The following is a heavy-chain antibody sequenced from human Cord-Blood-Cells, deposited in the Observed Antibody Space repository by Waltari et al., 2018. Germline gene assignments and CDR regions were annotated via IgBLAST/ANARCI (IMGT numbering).Heavy chain of an antibody. Sequence: QVQLQESGPGLVKPSETLSLTCAVSGYSISSGYYWGWIRQPPWKGLEWIGSIYHSGSTYYNPSLKSRVTISVDTSKNQFSLKLSSVTAADTAVYYCARGTARPRGYFDYWGQGTLVTVSS. CDR1: GYSISSGYY. D-gene: IGHD1-1*01. CDR3: ARGTARPRGYFDY. CDR2: IYHSGST. J-gene: IGHJ4*02. V-gene: IGHV4-38-2*01.